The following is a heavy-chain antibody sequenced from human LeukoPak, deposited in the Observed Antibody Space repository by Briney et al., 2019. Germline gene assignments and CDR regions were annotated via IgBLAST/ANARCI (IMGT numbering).Heavy chain of an antibody. CDR3: AREGATVTTLDY. CDR1: GYTFTSYY. V-gene: IGHV1-46*01. Sequence: APVKVSCKASGYTFTSYYMHWVRQAPGQGLEWMGIINPSGGSTSYAQKFQGRVTMTRDTSTSTVYMELSSLRSGDTAVYYCAREGATVTTLDYWGQGTLVTVSS. D-gene: IGHD4-11*01. CDR2: INPSGGST. J-gene: IGHJ4*02.